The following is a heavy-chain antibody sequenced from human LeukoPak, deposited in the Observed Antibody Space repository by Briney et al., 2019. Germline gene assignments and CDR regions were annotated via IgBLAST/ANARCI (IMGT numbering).Heavy chain of an antibody. J-gene: IGHJ4*02. CDR3: ARLTASGIAARPMGFDY. V-gene: IGHV4-39*01. CDR1: GGSISSGSYY. D-gene: IGHD6-6*01. CDR2: IYYSGST. Sequence: SETLSLTCTVSGGSISSGSYYWGWIRQPPGKGLEWIGSIYYSGSTYYNPSLKSRVTISVDTSKNQFSLKLSSVTAADTAVYYCARLTASGIAARPMGFDYWGQGTLVTVSS.